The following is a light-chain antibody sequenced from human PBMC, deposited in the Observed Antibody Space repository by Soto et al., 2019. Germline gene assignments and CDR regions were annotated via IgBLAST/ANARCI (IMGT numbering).Light chain of an antibody. CDR3: QPYNSDSRT. Sequence: DIQMTQSPSTLCASVGDRVTISCRASERSSNFLDWYQQKPGKAPNLLIDKASSLESVGPSMFSGSGAVTEFTLTSSSLQPDAFATYSCQPYNSDSRTFGPGTKVDIK. CDR1: ERSSNF. CDR2: KAS. V-gene: IGKV1-5*03. J-gene: IGKJ3*01.